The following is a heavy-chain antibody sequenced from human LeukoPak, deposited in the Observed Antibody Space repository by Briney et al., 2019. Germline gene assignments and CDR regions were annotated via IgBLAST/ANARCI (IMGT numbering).Heavy chain of an antibody. CDR1: GFTFSNYA. CDR3: ARDSGWWRFDF. J-gene: IGHJ4*02. V-gene: IGHV3-7*03. Sequence: GRSLRRSCAASGFTFSNYAMHWVRQAPGQGLEWVASIKEDGSEKHYVDSVKGRFTISRDNGKNSLYLQMNSLRAEDTAVYYCARDSGWWRFDFWGQGTLVTVSS. CDR2: IKEDGSEK. D-gene: IGHD6-13*01.